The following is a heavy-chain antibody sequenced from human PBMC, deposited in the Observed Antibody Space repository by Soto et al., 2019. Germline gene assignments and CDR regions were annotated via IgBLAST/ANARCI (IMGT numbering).Heavy chain of an antibody. CDR1: GFTFSNAW. Sequence: EVQLVESGGGLVKPGGSLRLSCAASGFTFSNAWMNWVRQAPGKGLEWVGRIKSKTDGGTTDYAAPVKGRFTISRGDSKNTLYLQMNSLKTEDTAVYYCTTDELAYYGMDVWGQGTTVTVSS. V-gene: IGHV3-15*07. J-gene: IGHJ6*02. D-gene: IGHD1-7*01. CDR3: TTDELAYYGMDV. CDR2: IKSKTDGGTT.